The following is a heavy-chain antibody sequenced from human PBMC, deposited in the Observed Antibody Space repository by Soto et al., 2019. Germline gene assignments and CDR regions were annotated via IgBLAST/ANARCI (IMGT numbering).Heavy chain of an antibody. CDR2: MNPNSGNT. J-gene: IGHJ6*02. CDR3: ARRPDGYYYYGMDV. CDR1: GYTFTSYD. V-gene: IGHV1-8*01. Sequence: QVQLVQSGAEVKKPGASVKVSCKASGYTFTSYDINWVRQATGQGLEWMGWMNPNSGNTGYAQKFEGRVTMTRNTSISTAYMELSSLRSEDTAVYYCARRPDGYYYYGMDVWDQGTTVTVPS.